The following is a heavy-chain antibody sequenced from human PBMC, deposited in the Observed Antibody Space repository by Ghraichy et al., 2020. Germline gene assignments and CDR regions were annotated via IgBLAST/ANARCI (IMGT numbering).Heavy chain of an antibody. V-gene: IGHV4-38-2*02. Sequence: SETLSLTCTVSGYSISSGYYWGWIRQPPGKGLEWIGSIYHSGSTYYNPSLKSRVTISVDTSKNQFSLKLSSVTAADTAVYYCARENRLWYTVDYWGQGTLVTVSS. D-gene: IGHD5-18*01. J-gene: IGHJ4*02. CDR3: ARENRLWYTVDY. CDR2: IYHSGST. CDR1: GYSISSGYY.